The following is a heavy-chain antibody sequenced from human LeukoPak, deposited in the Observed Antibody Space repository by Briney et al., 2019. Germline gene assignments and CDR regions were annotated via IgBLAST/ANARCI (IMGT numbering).Heavy chain of an antibody. V-gene: IGHV4-34*01. CDR2: INHSGST. CDR3: ARGLSLHNLKIVVVPAARRNRGYYFDY. D-gene: IGHD2-2*01. Sequence: SETLSLTCAVYGGSFSGYYWSWIRQPPGKGLEWIGEINHSGSTNYNPSLKSRVTISVDTSKNQFSLKLSSVTAADTAVYYCARGLSLHNLKIVVVPAARRNRGYYFDYWGQGTLVTVSS. CDR1: GGSFSGYY. J-gene: IGHJ4*02.